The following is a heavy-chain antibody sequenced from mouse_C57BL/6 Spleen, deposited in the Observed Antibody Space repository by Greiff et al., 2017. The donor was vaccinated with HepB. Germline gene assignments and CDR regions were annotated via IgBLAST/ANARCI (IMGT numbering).Heavy chain of an antibody. J-gene: IGHJ2*01. V-gene: IGHV1-26*01. D-gene: IGHD2-14*01. Sequence: EVQLQQSGPELVKPGASVKISCKASGYTFTDYYMNWVKQSHGKSLEWIGDINPNNGGTSYNQKFKGKATLTVDKSSSTAYMELRSLTSEDSAVYYCARCGVRRTGDYLDYWGQGTTLTVSS. CDR2: INPNNGGT. CDR1: GYTFTDYY. CDR3: ARCGVRRTGDYLDY.